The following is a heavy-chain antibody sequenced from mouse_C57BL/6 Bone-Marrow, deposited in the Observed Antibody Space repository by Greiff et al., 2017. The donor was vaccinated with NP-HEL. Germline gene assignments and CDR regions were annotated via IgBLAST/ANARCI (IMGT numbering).Heavy chain of an antibody. V-gene: IGHV1-82*01. CDR1: GYAFSSSW. CDR3: ARCGNYLDD. CDR2: IYPGDGDT. Sequence: QVQLQQSGPELVKPGASVKISCKASGYAFSSSWMNWVKQRPGKGLEWIGRIYPGDGDTNYNGKFKGKATLTADKSSSTAYMQLSSLTSEDSAVYFCARCGNYLDDWGQGTTLTVSS. D-gene: IGHD1-1*02. J-gene: IGHJ2*01.